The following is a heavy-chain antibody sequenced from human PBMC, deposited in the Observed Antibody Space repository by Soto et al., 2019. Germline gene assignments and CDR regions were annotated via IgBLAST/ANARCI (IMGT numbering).Heavy chain of an antibody. CDR1: GYSFTSYW. CDR2: IYPGDSDT. Sequence: PGESLKISCKGSGYSFTSYWIGWVRQMPGKGLEWMGIIYPGDSDTRYSPSFQGQVTISADKSISTAYLQWSSLKASDSAMYYCARYVFSEKAPAGSFYYGGQEPLVTVPS. J-gene: IGHJ4*02. V-gene: IGHV5-51*01. CDR3: ARYVFSEKAPAGSFYY. D-gene: IGHD6-13*01.